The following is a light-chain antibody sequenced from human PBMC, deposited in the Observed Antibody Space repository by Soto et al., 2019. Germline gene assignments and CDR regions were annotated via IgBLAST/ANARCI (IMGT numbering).Light chain of an antibody. J-gene: IGLJ1*01. CDR2: EVT. CDR1: SSDVGGYNY. CDR3: SSYAGSNNYV. V-gene: IGLV2-8*01. Sequence: SALTQPPSASGSPGQSVTISCTGTSSDVGGYNYVSWYQQHPGKAPKLMISEVTKRPSGVPDRFSGSKSGNTASLTVSGLQDEDEADYYCSSYAGSNNYVFGSGTKVTVL.